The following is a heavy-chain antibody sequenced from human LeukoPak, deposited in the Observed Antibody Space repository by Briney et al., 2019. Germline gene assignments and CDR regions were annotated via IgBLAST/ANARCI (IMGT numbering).Heavy chain of an antibody. V-gene: IGHV1-8*01. J-gene: IGHJ4*02. CDR2: MNPNSGNT. Sequence: GASVKVSCKASGYTFTSYDINWVRQATGQGLEWMGWMNPNSGNTGYAQTFQGRVTMSRDTSISTAYMELSSLRAEDTAVYYCARELLYCSGGNCYSPLGYWGQGTLVTVSS. CDR1: GYTFTSYD. CDR3: ARELLYCSGGNCYSPLGY. D-gene: IGHD2-15*01.